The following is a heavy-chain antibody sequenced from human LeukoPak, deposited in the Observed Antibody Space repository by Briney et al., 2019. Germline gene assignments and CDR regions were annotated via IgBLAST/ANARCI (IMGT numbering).Heavy chain of an antibody. CDR1: GFTFSSYT. CDR2: QDGNNK. J-gene: IGHJ4*02. Sequence: QSGGSLRLSCAASGFTFSSYTFHWVRQAPGKELEWVAVQDGNNKYYTDSVKGRFTISRDNSKNTLYLQMNSLRAEDTAVYYCARDDRGYSGYHFDHWGQGTLVTVSS. V-gene: IGHV3-30-3*01. CDR3: ARDDRGYSGYHFDH. D-gene: IGHD5-12*01.